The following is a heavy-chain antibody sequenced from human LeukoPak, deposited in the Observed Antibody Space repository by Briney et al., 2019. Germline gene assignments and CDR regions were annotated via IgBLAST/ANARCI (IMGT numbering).Heavy chain of an antibody. CDR1: GFTFSSYS. D-gene: IGHD3-22*01. CDR3: ARLVWYYYDSSGYYYPDY. J-gene: IGHJ4*02. V-gene: IGHV3-21*01. Sequence: GGSLRLSCAASGFTFSSYSMNWVRQAPGKGLEWVSSISSSSSYIYYADSVKGRFTISRDNAKNSLYLQMNSLRAEDTAVYYCARLVWYYYDSSGYYYPDYWGQGTLVTVSS. CDR2: ISSSSSYI.